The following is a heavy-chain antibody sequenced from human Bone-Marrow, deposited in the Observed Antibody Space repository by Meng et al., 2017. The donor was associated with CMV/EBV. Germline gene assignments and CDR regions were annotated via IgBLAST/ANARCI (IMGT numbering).Heavy chain of an antibody. D-gene: IGHD2-2*02. CDR2: INPNSGGT. CDR1: GYTFTDYY. Sequence: ASVKVSCKASGYTFTDYYMHWVRQAPGQGLEWMGWINPNSGGTNYAQKFQGRVTMTRDTSISTAYMELSSLRSDDTAVYYCAREGTYHYYYYYGMDVWGQGTTVTVSS. CDR3: AREGTYHYYYYYGMDV. V-gene: IGHV1-2*02. J-gene: IGHJ6*02.